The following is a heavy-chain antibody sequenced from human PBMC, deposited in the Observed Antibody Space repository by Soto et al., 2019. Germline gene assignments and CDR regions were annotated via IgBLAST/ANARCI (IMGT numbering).Heavy chain of an antibody. J-gene: IGHJ5*02. Sequence: ASVKVSCKASGYTFTSYGISWLRHAPGQALEWMGRIRAYKGNTNYAQKLQGRVTMTTDTSTSTAFMELRSLRSDDTAVYYCARVVGALGHWFDPWGQGTLVTVSS. D-gene: IGHD1-26*01. CDR2: IRAYKGNT. CDR1: GYTFTSYG. CDR3: ARVVGALGHWFDP. V-gene: IGHV1-18*01.